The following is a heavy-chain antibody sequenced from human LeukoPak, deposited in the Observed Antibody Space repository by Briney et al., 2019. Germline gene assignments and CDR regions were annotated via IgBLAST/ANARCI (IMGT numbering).Heavy chain of an antibody. Sequence: SETLSLTCAVSGGTISSTHWWNWVRQPPGKGLEWIGEIYHSGSTNYNPSLKSRVTISLDTSKNQFSLKLNSVTAADTAVYYCARQLLRYFDWFTFDYWGQGSLVPVSS. D-gene: IGHD3-9*01. CDR1: GGTISSTHW. V-gene: IGHV4-4*02. CDR3: ARQLLRYFDWFTFDY. J-gene: IGHJ4*02. CDR2: IYHSGST.